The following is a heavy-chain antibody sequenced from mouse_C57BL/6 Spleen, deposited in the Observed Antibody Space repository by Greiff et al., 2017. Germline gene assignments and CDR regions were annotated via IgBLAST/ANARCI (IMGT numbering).Heavy chain of an antibody. CDR2: ISYDGSN. Sequence: EVKLQESGPGLVKPSQSLSLTCSVTGYSITSGYYWNWIRQFPGNKLEWMGYISYDGSNNYNPSLKNRISITRDTSKNQFFLKLNSVTTEDTATYYCARGDYYGDYYAMDYWGQGTSVTVSS. D-gene: IGHD1-1*01. CDR1: GYSITSGYY. J-gene: IGHJ4*01. V-gene: IGHV3-6*01. CDR3: ARGDYYGDYYAMDY.